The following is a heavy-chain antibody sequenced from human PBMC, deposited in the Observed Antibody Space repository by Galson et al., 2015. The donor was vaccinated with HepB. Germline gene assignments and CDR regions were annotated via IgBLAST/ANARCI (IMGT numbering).Heavy chain of an antibody. V-gene: IGHV3-53*01. CDR3: ARDHFYYSNAIYYFDS. CDR1: GFTVSGSY. CDR2: FHSDGDS. J-gene: IGHJ4*02. Sequence: SLRLSCAASGFTVSGSYMSWVRQAPGKGLEWVSVFHSDGDSDYADSVKGRFTISRDNSKNTLYLQMNSLRAEDTAVYFCARDHFYYSNAIYYFDSWGQGTLVTVSS. D-gene: IGHD4-11*01.